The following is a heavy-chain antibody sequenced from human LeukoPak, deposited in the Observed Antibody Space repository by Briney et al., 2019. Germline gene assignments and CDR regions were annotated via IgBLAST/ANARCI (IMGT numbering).Heavy chain of an antibody. CDR2: ISSSGSTI. CDR1: GFTFSSYE. J-gene: IGHJ4*02. Sequence: PGGSLRLSXAASGFTFSSYEMNWVRQAPGKGLEWVSYISSSGSTIYYADSVKGRFTISRDNAKNSLYLQMNSLRAEDTAVYYCARDPYYYDSSGYYSWGQGTLVTVSS. V-gene: IGHV3-48*03. D-gene: IGHD3-22*01. CDR3: ARDPYYYDSSGYYS.